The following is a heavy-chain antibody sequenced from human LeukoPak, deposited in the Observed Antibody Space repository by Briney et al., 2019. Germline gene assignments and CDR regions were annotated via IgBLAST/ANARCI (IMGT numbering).Heavy chain of an antibody. Sequence: GGSLRLSCAASGFTFSSYWMSCVRQAPEKVLEWVSNIKQDRSEKYCVDSVKGRFTISRDNAKNSLYLEMNSLRAEDTAVYYCASGGDYAGNWFDPWGQGTLVTVSS. V-gene: IGHV3-7*01. CDR1: GFTFSSYW. CDR3: ASGGDYAGNWFDP. CDR2: IKQDRSEK. J-gene: IGHJ5*02. D-gene: IGHD4-17*01.